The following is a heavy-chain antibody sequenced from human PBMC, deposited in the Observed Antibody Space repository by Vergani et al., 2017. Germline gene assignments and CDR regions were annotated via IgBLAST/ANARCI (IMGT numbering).Heavy chain of an antibody. Sequence: QVQLVESGGGVVQPGRSLRLSCAASGFTFSSYAMHWVRQAPGKGLEWVAVISYDGSNKYYADSVKGRFTISRDNSKNTLYLQMNSLRAEDTAVYYCARDFHMVRGVIMPRGAFDIWGQGTMVTVSS. D-gene: IGHD3-10*01. V-gene: IGHV3-30-3*01. CDR2: ISYDGSNK. CDR1: GFTFSSYA. CDR3: ARDFHMVRGVIMPRGAFDI. J-gene: IGHJ3*02.